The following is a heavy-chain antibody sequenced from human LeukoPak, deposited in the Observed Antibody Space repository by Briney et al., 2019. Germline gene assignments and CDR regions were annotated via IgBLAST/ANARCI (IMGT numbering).Heavy chain of an antibody. J-gene: IGHJ4*02. CDR1: GFTFSSFA. CDR3: VKDLRSDFMGVLSRYLSY. V-gene: IGHV3-64D*09. Sequence: SGGSLRLSCSASGFTFSSFAMHWVRQAPGKGLEYVAPISRNGGSTYYADSVKGRFTISRDNSKNTLYLQMSSLRAEDTAVYLCVKDLRSDFMGVLSRYLSYWGQGTLVTVSS. D-gene: IGHD2/OR15-2a*01. CDR2: ISRNGGST.